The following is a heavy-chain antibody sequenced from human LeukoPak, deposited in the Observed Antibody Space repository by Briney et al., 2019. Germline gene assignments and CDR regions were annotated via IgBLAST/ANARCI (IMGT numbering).Heavy chain of an antibody. CDR1: GGSLSNYY. D-gene: IGHD4-11*01. J-gene: IGHJ4*02. CDR2: IYYSGST. Sequence: SETLSLTCAVSGGSLSNYYWTWIRQPPGKGLERIAYIYYSGSTNYNPSLKSRVTISVDTSKNQFSLKLTSVTAADTAMYYCARLRGNYFPDFWGQGTLVTVSS. CDR3: ARLRGNYFPDF. V-gene: IGHV4-59*01.